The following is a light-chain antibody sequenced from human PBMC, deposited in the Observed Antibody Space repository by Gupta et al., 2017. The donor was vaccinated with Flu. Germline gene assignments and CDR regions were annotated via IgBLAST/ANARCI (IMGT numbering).Light chain of an antibody. CDR3: QQSNNWPPYT. V-gene: IGKV3-15*01. J-gene: IGKJ2*01. CDR2: AAS. Sequence: EIVMTQSPSTLSVSAGERFTLSCRASQAIRSNLAWYQQKPGQAPKLLIYAASTRVSGIPDRFSGSGSGTDLTLTISSRQSEDFAVYYCQQSNNWPPYTFGQGTKLEIK. CDR1: QAIRSN.